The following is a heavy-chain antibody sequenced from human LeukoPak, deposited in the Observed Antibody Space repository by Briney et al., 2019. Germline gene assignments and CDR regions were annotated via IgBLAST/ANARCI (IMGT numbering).Heavy chain of an antibody. J-gene: IGHJ4*02. CDR3: ARGNLYYYDSSGYYFKFDY. CDR1: NDSISNTNYY. Sequence: SETLSLTCTVSNDSISNTNYYWGWIRQSPGKRLEWIGSIYYSGSSYYNPSLKNRVTISVDTSKNQFSLKLSSVTAADTAVYYCARGNLYYYDSSGYYFKFDYWGQGTLVTVSS. CDR2: IYYSGSS. D-gene: IGHD3-22*01. V-gene: IGHV4-39*01.